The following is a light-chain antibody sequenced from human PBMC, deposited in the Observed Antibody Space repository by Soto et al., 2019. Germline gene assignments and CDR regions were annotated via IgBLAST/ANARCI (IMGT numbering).Light chain of an antibody. CDR1: SSDVGGYNY. J-gene: IGLJ1*01. CDR3: SSYTSSSIPYV. CDR2: EVS. V-gene: IGLV2-14*01. Sequence: QSALTQPASVSGSPGQSITISCTGTSSDVGGYNYVSWYQQHPGKAPKLMIYEVSNRPSGVSNRFSGSKSGNTASLTISGLQAEDEADYYCSSYTSSSIPYVFGTGTSSPS.